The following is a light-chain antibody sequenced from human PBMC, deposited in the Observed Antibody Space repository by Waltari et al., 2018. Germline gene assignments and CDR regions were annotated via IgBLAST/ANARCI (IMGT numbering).Light chain of an antibody. V-gene: IGKV2-30*02. Sequence: DVVMTKSPLSLPVTLGQPASISCSSSQSLVPRDGNTYFNWFQQRPGQSTRRLIYKVSNRDSGVPDRFSGSGSGTDFTLRISRVEAEDVGVYYCMQGSHWPWTFGQGTKVEIK. CDR3: MQGSHWPWT. J-gene: IGKJ1*01. CDR1: QSLVPRDGNTY. CDR2: KVS.